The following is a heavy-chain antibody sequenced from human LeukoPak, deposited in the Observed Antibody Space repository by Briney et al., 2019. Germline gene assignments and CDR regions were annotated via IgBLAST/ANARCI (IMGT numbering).Heavy chain of an antibody. CDR1: GFTVSSNY. CDR3: AKSAYSTAWYVGY. J-gene: IGHJ4*02. CDR2: IYSGGST. V-gene: IGHV3-53*01. D-gene: IGHD6-19*01. Sequence: PGGSLRLSCAASGFTVSSNYMSWVRQAPGKGLEWVSVIYSGGSTYYADSVKGRFTISRDNSKNTLYLQMNSLRAEDTAVYYCAKSAYSTAWYVGYWGQGTLVTVSS.